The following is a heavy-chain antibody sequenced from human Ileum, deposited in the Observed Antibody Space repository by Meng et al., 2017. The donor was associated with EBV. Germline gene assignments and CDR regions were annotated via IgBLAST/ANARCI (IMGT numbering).Heavy chain of an antibody. Sequence: QVPLQQWGTGLLKPSETLSLTFAVYGGSFNDYYWTWLRQPPGKGLEWIGEIDQSGYTKFNPSLSSRATISRDTSNNQFSLRLNSVTAADTALYYCARYGRCNGNSFYCFDPWGQGTLVTVSS. CDR2: IDQSGYT. J-gene: IGHJ5*02. V-gene: IGHV4-34*01. D-gene: IGHD4-23*01. CDR1: GGSFNDYY. CDR3: ARYGRCNGNSFYCFDP.